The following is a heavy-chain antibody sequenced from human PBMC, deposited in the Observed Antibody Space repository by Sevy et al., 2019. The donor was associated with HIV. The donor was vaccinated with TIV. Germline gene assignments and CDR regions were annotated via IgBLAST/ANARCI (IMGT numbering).Heavy chain of an antibody. V-gene: IGHV3-30*04. J-gene: IGHJ6*02. CDR3: ARGAPAWYGEEGLGSFDYYGMDV. D-gene: IGHD3-10*01. CDR1: GLTFNSFG. Sequence: GGSLRLSCAASGLTFNSFGMHWVRQAPGKGLEWVAVLSYDGRKKYYPDSVKGRFTISRDNSKNTLYLQMNSLRAEDTALYYCARGAPAWYGEEGLGSFDYYGMDVWGQGTTVTVSS. CDR2: LSYDGRKK.